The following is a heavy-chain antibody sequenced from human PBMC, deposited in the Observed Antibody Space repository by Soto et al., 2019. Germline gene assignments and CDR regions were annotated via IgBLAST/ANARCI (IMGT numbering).Heavy chain of an antibody. D-gene: IGHD5-18*01. CDR3: AREGRDTALVGHFAF. J-gene: IGHJ4*02. CDR2: ISSSSSYI. Sequence: GGSLRLSCAASGFTFSSYSMNWVRQAPGKGLEWVSPISSSSSYIYYADSVKGRFTISRDNAKNSLYLQMNSLRAEDTAVYYCAREGRDTALVGHFAFWARGSLVTVSS. V-gene: IGHV3-21*01. CDR1: GFTFSSYS.